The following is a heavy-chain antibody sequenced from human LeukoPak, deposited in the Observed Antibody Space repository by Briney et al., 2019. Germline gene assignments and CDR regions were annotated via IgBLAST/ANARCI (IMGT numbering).Heavy chain of an antibody. CDR1: GFTFSSYA. V-gene: IGHV3-64*01. CDR2: ISSNGYST. Sequence: PGGSLRLSCAASGFTFSSYAMHWVRQAPGKGLEYVSAISSNGYSTYYANSVKGRFTISSDNSKNTLYLQMGSLRAEDMAVYYCARGQGFELDYWGQGTLVTVSS. J-gene: IGHJ4*02. CDR3: ARGQGFELDY.